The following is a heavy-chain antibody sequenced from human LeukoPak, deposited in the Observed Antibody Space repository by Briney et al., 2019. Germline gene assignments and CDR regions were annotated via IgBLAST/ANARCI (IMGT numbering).Heavy chain of an antibody. CDR3: ARGSSGWYSDY. Sequence: PGGSLRLSCAASGFTVSNNYMTWVRQAPGKGLKWVSVIYSGGRTYYADSVRGRFIISRDNSKNTLYLQMNSLRAEDTAVYYCARGSSGWYSDYWGQGTLVTVSS. CDR2: IYSGGRT. D-gene: IGHD6-19*01. V-gene: IGHV3-66*01. CDR1: GFTVSNNY. J-gene: IGHJ4*02.